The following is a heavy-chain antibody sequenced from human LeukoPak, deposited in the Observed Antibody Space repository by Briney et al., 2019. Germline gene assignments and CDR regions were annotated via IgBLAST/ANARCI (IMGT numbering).Heavy chain of an antibody. CDR1: GGSISSYY. CDR3: ARHPHSSSWYDSMYWFDP. CDR2: IYYSGST. V-gene: IGHV4-59*08. D-gene: IGHD6-13*01. Sequence: PSETLSLTCTVSGGSISSYYWSWIRQPPGKGLEWIGYIYYSGSTNYNPSLKSRVTISVDTSKNQFSLKLSSVTASDTPVYYCARHPHSSSWYDSMYWFDPWGQGTLVTVSS. J-gene: IGHJ5*02.